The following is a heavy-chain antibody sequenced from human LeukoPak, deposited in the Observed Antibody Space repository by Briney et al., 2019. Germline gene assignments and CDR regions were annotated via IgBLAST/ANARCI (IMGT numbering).Heavy chain of an antibody. CDR2: INHSGGT. Sequence: SETPSLTCAVYGGSFSGYSWSWIRQPPGKGLEWIGEINHSGGTNYNPSLKSRVTISIDTSKNQFSLKLSSVTAADTAVYYCARSLYYTVGFTSAPDYWGQGTLVTVSS. D-gene: IGHD3-3*01. V-gene: IGHV4-34*01. J-gene: IGHJ4*02. CDR1: GGSFSGYS. CDR3: ARSLYYTVGFTSAPDY.